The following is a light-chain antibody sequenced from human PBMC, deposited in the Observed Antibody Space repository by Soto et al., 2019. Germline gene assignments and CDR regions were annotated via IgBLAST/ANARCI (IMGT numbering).Light chain of an antibody. Sequence: DIQLTQSPSFLSASVGDRVTITCRASQGIISYLAWYQQKPGKAPNLLIYGASTLQSGVPSRFSGSGSGTEFTLTISSVQPENFATYYCQQLNSYPLTFGGGTKVEI. CDR1: QGIISY. CDR3: QQLNSYPLT. CDR2: GAS. V-gene: IGKV1-9*01. J-gene: IGKJ4*01.